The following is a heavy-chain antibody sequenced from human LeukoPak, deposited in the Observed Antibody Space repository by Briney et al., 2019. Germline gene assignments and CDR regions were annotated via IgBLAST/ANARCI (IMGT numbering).Heavy chain of an antibody. Sequence: PSETLSLTCTVSGGSTSSYYWSWIRQPPGKGLEWIGYIYYSGSTNYNPSLKSRVTISVDTSKNQFSLKLSSVTAADTAVYYCARDEGWFDPWGQGTLVTVSS. CDR3: ARDEGWFDP. CDR1: GGSTSSYY. J-gene: IGHJ5*02. CDR2: IYYSGST. V-gene: IGHV4-59*01.